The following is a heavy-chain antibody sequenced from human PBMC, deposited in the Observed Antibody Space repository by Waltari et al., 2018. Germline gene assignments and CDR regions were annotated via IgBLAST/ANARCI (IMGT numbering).Heavy chain of an antibody. CDR3: AREVISMVRGVTYYYYYMDV. J-gene: IGHJ6*03. V-gene: IGHV4-34*01. CDR2: INHSGRT. D-gene: IGHD3-10*01. CDR1: GGPVRGNY. Sequence: QVQLQQWGAGLLKPSETLSLTCAVYGGPVRGNYWSWIRHPPGMGLEWIGEINHSGRTNYNPSLKSRVTILVDTSKNQFFLKLSSVTAADTAVYYCAREVISMVRGVTYYYYYMDVWGKGTTVTVS.